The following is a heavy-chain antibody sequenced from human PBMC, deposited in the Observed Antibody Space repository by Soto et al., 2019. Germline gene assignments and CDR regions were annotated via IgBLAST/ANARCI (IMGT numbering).Heavy chain of an antibody. CDR1: GFTFSSYA. CDR3: ASSGYSSGWYDLGMKREYYYGMDV. J-gene: IGHJ6*02. D-gene: IGHD6-19*01. V-gene: IGHV3-64*01. Sequence: PGGSLRLSCAASGFTFSSYAMHWVRQAPGKGLEYVSAISSNGGSTYYANSVKGRFTISRDNSKNTLYLQMGSLRAEDMAVYYCASSGYSSGWYDLGMKREYYYGMDVWGQGTTVTVSS. CDR2: ISSNGGST.